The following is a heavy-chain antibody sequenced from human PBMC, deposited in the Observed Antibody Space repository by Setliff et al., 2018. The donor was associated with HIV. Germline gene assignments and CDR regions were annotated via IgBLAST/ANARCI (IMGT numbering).Heavy chain of an antibody. Sequence: SVKVSCKASGYTFTCYAMNWVRQAPGQGLEWMGGIIPILGIANYAQKFQGRVTITADESTSTVYMEISSLTSEDTALYYCARGPLYGYDRGYFDYWGQGTLVTVSS. CDR2: IIPILGIA. J-gene: IGHJ4*02. CDR1: GYTFTCYA. V-gene: IGHV1-69*10. D-gene: IGHD5-12*01. CDR3: ARGPLYGYDRGYFDY.